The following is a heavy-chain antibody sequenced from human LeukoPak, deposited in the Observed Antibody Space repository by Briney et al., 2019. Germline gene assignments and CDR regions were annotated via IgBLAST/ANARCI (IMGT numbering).Heavy chain of an antibody. J-gene: IGHJ4*02. CDR1: GGSINNGGYY. V-gene: IGHV4-31*03. CDR3: ARNRAGYNSFDY. D-gene: IGHD5-24*01. CDR2: IYYSGSS. Sequence: SQTMSLTCTVSGGSINNGGYYWSWIRQHPGKGLEWIGYIYYSGSSYYNPSLRSRVTISVDTSKNHFSLKLSSVTAADTAVYYCARNRAGYNSFDYWGQGTLVTVSS.